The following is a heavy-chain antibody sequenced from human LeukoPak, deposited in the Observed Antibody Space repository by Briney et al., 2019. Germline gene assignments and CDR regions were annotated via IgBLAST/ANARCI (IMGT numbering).Heavy chain of an antibody. CDR3: AREKVRTIFGVVIKGGYWFDP. J-gene: IGHJ5*02. D-gene: IGHD3-3*01. CDR2: INHSGNT. CDR1: GGSFSGYY. Sequence: SETLSLTCAVYGGSFSGYYWSWIRQPPGKGLEWIGEINHSGNTNYNPSLKSRVTISVDTSKNQSSLKLSSVTAADTAVYYCAREKVRTIFGVVIKGGYWFDPWGQGTLVTVSS. V-gene: IGHV4-34*01.